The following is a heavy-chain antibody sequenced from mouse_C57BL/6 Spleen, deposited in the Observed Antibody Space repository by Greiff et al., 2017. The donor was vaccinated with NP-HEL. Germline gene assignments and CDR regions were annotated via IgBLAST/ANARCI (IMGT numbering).Heavy chain of an antibody. Sequence: QVQLQQPGAELVRPGSSVKLSCKASGYTFTSYWMDWVKQRPGQGLEWIGNIYPSDSATHYNQKFKDKATLTVDKSSSTAYMQLSSLTSEDSAVYYCARGGYYPGFDYWGQGTTLTVSS. J-gene: IGHJ2*01. V-gene: IGHV1-61*01. CDR1: GYTFTSYW. CDR3: ARGGYYPGFDY. CDR2: IYPSDSAT. D-gene: IGHD2-3*01.